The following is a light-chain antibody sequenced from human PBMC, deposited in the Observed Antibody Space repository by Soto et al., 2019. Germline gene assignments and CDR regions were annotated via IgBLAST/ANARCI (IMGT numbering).Light chain of an antibody. J-gene: IGLJ2*01. CDR1: SSDVGTYDY. Sequence: QSALTQPASLSGSPGQSITISCTGTSSDVGTYDYVSWYQQHTGKAPKLIIFEVARRPSGISNRFSGSKSGNTASLTISGLQAEDEADYYCQSYDTPVYVFGGGTKLTVL. CDR3: QSYDTPVYV. V-gene: IGLV2-14*01. CDR2: EVA.